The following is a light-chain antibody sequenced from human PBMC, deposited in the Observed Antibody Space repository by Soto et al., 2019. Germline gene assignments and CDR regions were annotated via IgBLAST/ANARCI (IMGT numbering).Light chain of an antibody. J-gene: IGKJ1*01. CDR2: GTS. CDR3: QQYNDWPLT. CDR1: QRVNSTY. V-gene: IGKV3-20*01. Sequence: EILLTQSPGTLSLSPGERATLSCRASQRVNSTYLAWYQQKPGQAPRLLIYGTSSRATGIPTRFSGSGSGTDFTLSITRLEPEDFAVYYCQQYNDWPLTFGQGTKVDI.